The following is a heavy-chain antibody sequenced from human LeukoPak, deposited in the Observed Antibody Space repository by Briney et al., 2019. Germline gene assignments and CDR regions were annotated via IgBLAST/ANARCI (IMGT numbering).Heavy chain of an antibody. Sequence: GGSLRLSCAASGFTFSDYYMSWIRQAPGKGLEWVSYISSSGSTIYYGDSVKGRFTISRDNAKNSLYLQMNSLRAEDTAVYYCARDHRYSSSWYGRRGLDYWGQGTLVTVSS. CDR1: GFTFSDYY. CDR3: ARDHRYSSSWYGRRGLDY. D-gene: IGHD6-13*01. CDR2: ISSSGSTI. V-gene: IGHV3-11*01. J-gene: IGHJ4*02.